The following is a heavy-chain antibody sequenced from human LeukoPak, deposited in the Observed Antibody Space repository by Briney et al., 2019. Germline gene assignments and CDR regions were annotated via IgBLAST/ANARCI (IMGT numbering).Heavy chain of an antibody. V-gene: IGHV1-2*02. J-gene: IGHJ4*02. CDR2: VNPYNGGT. Sequence: ASMKVSCMTSGYTFRDYYMHWVRPAAGQGLEWMGWVNPYNGGTSHAQKSQDRVSMTSDPSISTAYTEAGSLRSDDTAVYSVSRGTYFDSRGYSGVRLFDYWGQGTLVTVSS. CDR3: SRGTYFDSRGYSGVRLFDY. CDR1: GYTFRDYY. D-gene: IGHD3-22*01.